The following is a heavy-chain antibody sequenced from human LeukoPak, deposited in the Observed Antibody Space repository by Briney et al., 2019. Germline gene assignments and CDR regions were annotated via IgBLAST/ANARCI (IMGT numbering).Heavy chain of an antibody. Sequence: GASVKVSCKASGYTFTGYYMHWVRQAPGQGLEWMGWINPNSGGTNCAQKFQGRVTMTTDTSTSTAYMELRSLRSDDTAVYYCARADILTGYYTPALYYFDYWGQGTLVTVSS. V-gene: IGHV1-2*02. CDR1: GYTFTGYY. D-gene: IGHD3-9*01. CDR2: INPNSGGT. J-gene: IGHJ4*02. CDR3: ARADILTGYYTPALYYFDY.